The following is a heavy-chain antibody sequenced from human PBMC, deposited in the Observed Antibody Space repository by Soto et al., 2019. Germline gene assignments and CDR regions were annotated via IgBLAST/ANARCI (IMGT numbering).Heavy chain of an antibody. CDR1: GGTFSSYA. D-gene: IGHD3-9*01. J-gene: IGHJ5*02. CDR2: IIPIFGTA. V-gene: IGHV1-69*13. Sequence: GASVKVSCKASGGTFSSYAISWVRQAPGQGLEWMGGIIPIFGTANYAQKFQGRVTITADESTSTAYMELSSLRSDDTAVYYCARADYDILTGYPAPQFDPWGQGTLVTVSS. CDR3: ARADYDILTGYPAPQFDP.